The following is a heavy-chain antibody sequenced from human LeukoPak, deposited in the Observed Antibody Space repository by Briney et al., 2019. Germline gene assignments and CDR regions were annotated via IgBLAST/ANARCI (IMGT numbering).Heavy chain of an antibody. Sequence: GGSLRLSCAASGFTFSSYWMSWVRQAPGKGLEWVSAVSGGGGSTYYADSVKGRFTISRDNSKNTLYLQMNSLRAEDTAVYYCAKSAAGWLLYYFDYWGQGTLVTVSS. CDR2: VSGGGGST. CDR1: GFTFSSYW. CDR3: AKSAAGWLLYYFDY. D-gene: IGHD3-9*01. V-gene: IGHV3-23*01. J-gene: IGHJ4*02.